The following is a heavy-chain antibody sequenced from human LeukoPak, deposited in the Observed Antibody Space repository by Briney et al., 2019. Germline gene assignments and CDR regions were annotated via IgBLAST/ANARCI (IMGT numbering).Heavy chain of an antibody. CDR3: ARELGGSYNWFDP. CDR1: GYTFTGYY. V-gene: IGHV1-2*06. Sequence: ASVKVSCKASGYTFTGYYIHWVRQAPGQGLEWIGRINPDSGGTNFAQRFQGRVTMTRDTSISTAYMELSRLRSDDTAVYYCARELGGSYNWFDPWGQGTLVTVSS. CDR2: INPDSGGT. J-gene: IGHJ5*02. D-gene: IGHD3-16*01.